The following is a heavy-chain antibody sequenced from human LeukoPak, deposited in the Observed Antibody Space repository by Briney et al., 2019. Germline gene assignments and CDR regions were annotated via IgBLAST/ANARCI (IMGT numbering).Heavy chain of an antibody. J-gene: IGHJ4*02. D-gene: IGHD3-10*01. V-gene: IGHV3-30*02. Sequence: GGSLRLSCAASGFTFSSYGIHWVRQAPGKGLEWVAFIRYDGSNKYYADSVKGRFTISRDNSKNSLYLQMNSLRAEDTAVYYCARDPSRYYYGSGSYYRYYFDYWGQGTLVTVSS. CDR3: ARDPSRYYYGSGSYYRYYFDY. CDR2: IRYDGSNK. CDR1: GFTFSSYG.